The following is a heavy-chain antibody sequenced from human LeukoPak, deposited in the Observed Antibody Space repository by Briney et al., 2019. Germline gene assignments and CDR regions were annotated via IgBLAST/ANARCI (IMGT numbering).Heavy chain of an antibody. V-gene: IGHV4-34*01. CDR2: INHSGST. Sequence: SETLSLTCAVYGGSFSGYYWSWIRQPPGKGLEWIGEINHSGSTNYNPSLKSRVTISVDTSKNQFSLKLSSVTAADTAVYYCAGFKLSRYFDLWGRGTLVTVSS. D-gene: IGHD6-6*01. CDR1: GGSFSGYY. J-gene: IGHJ2*01. CDR3: AGFKLSRYFDL.